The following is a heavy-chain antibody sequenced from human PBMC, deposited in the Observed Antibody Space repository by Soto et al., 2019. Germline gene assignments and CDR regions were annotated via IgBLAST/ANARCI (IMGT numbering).Heavy chain of an antibody. V-gene: IGHV3-33*01. J-gene: IGHJ5*01. CDR3: ARYLNDYGELGLDS. Sequence: QVQLVESGGGVVQPGRSLRLSCATSGFTFSRYGMHWVRQAPGKGLEWVTLIWYDGSYKNYADSVKGRFTISRDNSKNTMSLQMNSFSAENTAVDYCARYLNDYGELGLDSWGQGTRVTVSS. CDR1: GFTFSRYG. D-gene: IGHD4-17*01. CDR2: IWYDGSYK.